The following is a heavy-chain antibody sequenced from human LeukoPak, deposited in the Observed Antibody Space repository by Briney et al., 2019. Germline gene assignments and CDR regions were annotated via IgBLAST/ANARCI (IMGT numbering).Heavy chain of an antibody. D-gene: IGHD6-19*01. V-gene: IGHV4-59*08. J-gene: IGHJ3*01. CDR2: IYYSGST. CDR3: ARSRYSSAWYTFDV. CDR1: GPSVSSYY. Sequence: SETLSLTCTLSGPSVSSYYWSWIRQPPGKGLEWLGYIYYSGSTNYKPSLKSRVTISVDTSKNQFSLKLSSITAADTAFYYCARSRYSSAWYTFDVWGQGTMVTVS.